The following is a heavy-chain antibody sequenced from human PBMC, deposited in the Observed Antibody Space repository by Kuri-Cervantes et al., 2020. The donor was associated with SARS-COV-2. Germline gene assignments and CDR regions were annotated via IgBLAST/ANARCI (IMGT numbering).Heavy chain of an antibody. D-gene: IGHD1-26*01. CDR1: GFTFSSYW. CDR2: IKQDGSEK. J-gene: IGHJ3*02. V-gene: IGHV3-7*01. CDR3: AREGVDIVGAPHDAFDI. Sequence: GGSLRLSCAASGFTFSSYWMSWVRQAPGKGLEWVANIKQDGSEKYYVDSVKGRFTISRDNAKNSLYLQMNSLRAEDTAVDYCAREGVDIVGAPHDAFDIWGQGTMVTVSS.